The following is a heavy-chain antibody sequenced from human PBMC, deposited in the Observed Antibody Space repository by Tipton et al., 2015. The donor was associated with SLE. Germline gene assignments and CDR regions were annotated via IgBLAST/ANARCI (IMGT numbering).Heavy chain of an antibody. CDR1: GGSISSSSYY. CDR3: ARRSTGLSIAVAGTIDY. D-gene: IGHD6-19*01. V-gene: IGHV4-39*07. Sequence: TLSLTCTVSGGSISSSSYYWGWIRQPPGKGLEWIGSIYYSGSTYYNPSLKSRATISVDTSKNQFSLKLSSVTAADTAVYYCARRSTGLSIAVAGTIDYWGQGTLVTVSS. J-gene: IGHJ4*02. CDR2: IYYSGST.